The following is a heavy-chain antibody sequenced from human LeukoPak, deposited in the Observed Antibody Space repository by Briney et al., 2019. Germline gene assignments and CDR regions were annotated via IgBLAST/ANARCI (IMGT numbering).Heavy chain of an antibody. V-gene: IGHV4-34*01. CDR1: GGSFSGYY. Sequence: SETLSLTCAVYGGSFSGYYWSWIRQPPGKGLEWIGEINHSGSTNYNPSLKSRVTISVDTSKNQFSLKLSSVTAADTAVYYCARGGAWLAAARSYFDYWGQGTLVTVSS. J-gene: IGHJ4*02. D-gene: IGHD6-13*01. CDR2: INHSGST. CDR3: ARGGAWLAAARSYFDY.